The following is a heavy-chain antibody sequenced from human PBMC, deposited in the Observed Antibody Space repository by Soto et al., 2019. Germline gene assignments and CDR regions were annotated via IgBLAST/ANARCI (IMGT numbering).Heavy chain of an antibody. D-gene: IGHD6-19*01. V-gene: IGHV3-20*01. J-gene: IGHJ4*02. CDR3: ARARLQVAGTFFPFDY. CDR2: INWNGGST. Sequence: GVSLRLSCAASGFTFDDYGMSWVRQAPGKGLEWVSGINWNGGSTGYADSVKGRFTISRDNAKNSLYLQMNSLRAEDTALYHCARARLQVAGTFFPFDYWGQGTLVTVSS. CDR1: GFTFDDYG.